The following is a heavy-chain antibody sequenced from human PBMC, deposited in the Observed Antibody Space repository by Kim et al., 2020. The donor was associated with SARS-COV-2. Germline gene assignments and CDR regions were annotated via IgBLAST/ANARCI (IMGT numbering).Heavy chain of an antibody. D-gene: IGHD5-18*01. CDR1: GFTFSSYG. CDR2: IWYDGSNK. J-gene: IGHJ6*02. CDR3: AKSGSYGYYYGMDV. Sequence: GGSLRHSCAASGFTFSSYGMHWVRQAPGKGLEWVAVIWYDGSNKYYADSVKGRFTISRDNSKNTLYLQMNSLRAEDTAVYYCAKSGSYGYYYGMDVWGQGTTVTVSS. V-gene: IGHV3-33*06.